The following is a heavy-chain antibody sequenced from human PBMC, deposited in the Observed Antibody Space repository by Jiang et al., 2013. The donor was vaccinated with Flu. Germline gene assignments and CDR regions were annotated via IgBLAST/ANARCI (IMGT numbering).Heavy chain of an antibody. CDR1: GDSITGYY. CDR2: LLQWEH. CDR3: ARGRDLGRPLYYFDY. D-gene: IGHD3-16*01. V-gene: IGHV4-59*01. J-gene: IGHJ4*02. Sequence: KPSETLSLTCTVSGDSITGYYWELGSGQPPREETGVDWVHLLQWEHQLQPSLKSRVSISVDTSKNQFSLKLSSVTAADTAVYYCARGRDLGRPLYYFDYWGQGTLATVSS.